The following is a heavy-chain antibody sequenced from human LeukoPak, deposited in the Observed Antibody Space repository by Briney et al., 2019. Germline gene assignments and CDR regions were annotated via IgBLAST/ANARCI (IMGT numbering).Heavy chain of an antibody. CDR2: ISWNSGSI. CDR1: GFTFDDYA. Sequence: PGRSLRLSCAASGFTFDDYAMHWVRQAPGKGLEWVSGISWNSGSIGYADSVKGRFTISRDNAKNSLYLQMNSLRAEDTALYYCAKGDSSGWYAYYFDYWGQGTLVTVSA. V-gene: IGHV3-9*01. D-gene: IGHD6-19*01. J-gene: IGHJ4*02. CDR3: AKGDSSGWYAYYFDY.